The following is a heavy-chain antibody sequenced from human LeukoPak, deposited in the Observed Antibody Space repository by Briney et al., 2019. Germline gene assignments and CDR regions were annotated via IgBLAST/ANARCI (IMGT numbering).Heavy chain of an antibody. D-gene: IGHD3-10*01. V-gene: IGHV1-69*13. CDR1: GGTFSSYA. CDR2: IIPIFGTA. CDR3: ARDQTYYYGSGRNWFDP. J-gene: IGHJ5*02. Sequence: SVKVSCKASGGTFSSYAISWVRQAPGQGLEWMGGIIPIFGTANYAQKFQGRVTITADESTSTAYMELSSLRSEDTAVYYCARDQTYYYGSGRNWFDPWGQGTLVTVSS.